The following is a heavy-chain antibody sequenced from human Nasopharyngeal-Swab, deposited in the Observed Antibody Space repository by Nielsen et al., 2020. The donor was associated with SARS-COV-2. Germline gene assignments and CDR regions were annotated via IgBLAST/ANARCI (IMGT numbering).Heavy chain of an antibody. CDR1: GGSVSSGSHY. CDR2: INHSGST. CDR3: ARVMFDWSVRPFDY. V-gene: IGHV4-39*07. D-gene: IGHD3-9*01. Sequence: SETLSLTCTVSGGSVSSGSHYWNWIRQPPGKGLEWIGEINHSGSTNYNPSLKSRLTISVDTSKSQFSLKLSSVTAADTAVYYCARVMFDWSVRPFDYWGQGTLVTVSS. J-gene: IGHJ4*02.